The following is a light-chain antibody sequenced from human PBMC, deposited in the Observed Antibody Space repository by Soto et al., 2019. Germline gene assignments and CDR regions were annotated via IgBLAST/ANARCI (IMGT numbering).Light chain of an antibody. V-gene: IGKV1-5*01. CDR2: DAS. CDR3: QQYNNWPRT. Sequence: DIQMTQSPSTLSASVGDRVTITCRASQDINTFLAWYQQKPGKAPKLLIYDASSLESGVPARFNGSGSGTEFTLTISSLQSEDFAVYYCQQYNNWPRTFGQGTKVDI. CDR1: QDINTF. J-gene: IGKJ1*01.